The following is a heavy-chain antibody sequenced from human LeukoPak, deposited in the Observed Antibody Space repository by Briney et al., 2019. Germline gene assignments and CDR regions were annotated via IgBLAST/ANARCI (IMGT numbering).Heavy chain of an antibody. V-gene: IGHV3-7*03. D-gene: IGHD5-18*01. Sequence: GGSLRLSCAASEFTFSTYWMSWVRQAPGKGLEWVAYIKQDGSEKYYVDSVRGRFAISRDNAKNSLYLQMNSLRAEDTAVYYCARISKGGYKSGRRDPPYYFDYWGQGTLVPVSS. CDR1: EFTFSTYW. CDR2: IKQDGSEK. J-gene: IGHJ4*02. CDR3: ARISKGGYKSGRRDPPYYFDY.